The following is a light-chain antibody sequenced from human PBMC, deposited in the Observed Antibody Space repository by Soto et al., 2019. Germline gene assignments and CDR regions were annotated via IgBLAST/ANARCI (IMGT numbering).Light chain of an antibody. CDR3: QSYDSSLSGSWV. CDR2: GNS. Sequence: QSALTQPPSVSGAPGQRVTISCTGSSSNIGAGYDVHWYQQLPGTAPKLLVYGNSNRPSGVPDRFSGSKSGTSASLAITGLQAEDEADYYCQSYDSSLSGSWVFGTGTNSPS. CDR1: SSNIGAGYD. V-gene: IGLV1-40*01. J-gene: IGLJ1*01.